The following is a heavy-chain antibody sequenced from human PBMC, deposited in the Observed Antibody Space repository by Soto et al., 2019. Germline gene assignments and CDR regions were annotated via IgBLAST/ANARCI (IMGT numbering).Heavy chain of an antibody. J-gene: IGHJ6*02. CDR3: ARDLRGDLYYYYYGMDV. CDR2: ISSSGSTI. D-gene: IGHD4-17*01. Sequence: EVQLVESGGGLVQPGGSLRLSCAASGFTFSSYETNWVRQAPGKGLEWVSYISSSGSTIYYADSVKGRFTISRDNAKNSLYLQMNSLRAEDTAVYYCARDLRGDLYYYYYGMDVWGQGTTVTVSS. CDR1: GFTFSSYE. V-gene: IGHV3-48*03.